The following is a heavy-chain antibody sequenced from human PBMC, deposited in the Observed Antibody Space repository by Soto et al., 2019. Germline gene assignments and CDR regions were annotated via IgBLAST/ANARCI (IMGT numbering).Heavy chain of an antibody. J-gene: IGHJ4*02. D-gene: IGHD5-12*01. V-gene: IGHV1-69*12. CDR2: IIPMFGTA. CDR1: GGTFSTYA. CDR3: ASGIQLWLRRINNGYSG. Sequence: QVQLVQSGAEVKKPGSSVKVSCKAPGGTFSTYAISWVRQAPGQGLEWMGGIIPMFGTANYGQRFQDRVTNTADESTNTVYMELSSLRSEDTAVYFCASGIQLWLRRINNGYSGWGQGTLVTVSS.